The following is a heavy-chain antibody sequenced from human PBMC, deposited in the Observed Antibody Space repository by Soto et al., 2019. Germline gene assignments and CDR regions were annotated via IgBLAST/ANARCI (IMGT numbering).Heavy chain of an antibody. V-gene: IGHV3-11*01. CDR1: GFTFSDYY. CDR2: ISSSGSTI. CDR3: ASFWASPDYDILTGPGAFDI. Sequence: SGGSLRLSCAASGFTFSDYYMSWIRQAPGKGLEWVSYISSSGSTIYYADSVKGRFTISRDNAKNSLYLQMNSLRAEDTAVYYCASFWASPDYDILTGPGAFDIWGQGTMVTVSS. J-gene: IGHJ3*02. D-gene: IGHD3-9*01.